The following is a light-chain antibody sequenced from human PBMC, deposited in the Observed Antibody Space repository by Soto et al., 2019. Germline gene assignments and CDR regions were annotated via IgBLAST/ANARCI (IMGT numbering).Light chain of an antibody. CDR3: CSYAGRSTWV. J-gene: IGLJ2*01. V-gene: IGLV2-23*01. CDR2: EGT. CDR1: SSDVGSYNL. Sequence: QSALTQPASVSGSPGQSITISCTATSSDVGSYNLVSWFQQHPGEAPKLMIYEGTKRPSGVSNRFSGSKSGNTASLTISGLQAEDEADYYCCSYAGRSTWVFGGGTKLTVL.